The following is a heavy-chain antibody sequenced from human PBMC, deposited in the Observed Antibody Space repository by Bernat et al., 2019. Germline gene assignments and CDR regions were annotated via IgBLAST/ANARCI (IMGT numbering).Heavy chain of an antibody. J-gene: IGHJ4*02. CDR2: IWYDGSNK. Sequence: VQLVEVGGGLVQPGGSLRLSCAASGFIFSSYGMHWVRQAPGKGLEWVAVIWYDGSNKYYADSVKGRFTISRDNSQNTLYLQMNSLRAEDTAVYYCASGSYCSTTNCYIPLDYWGQGTLVTVSS. CDR1: GFIFSSYG. CDR3: ASGSYCSTTNCYIPLDY. V-gene: IGHV3-33*01. D-gene: IGHD2-2*02.